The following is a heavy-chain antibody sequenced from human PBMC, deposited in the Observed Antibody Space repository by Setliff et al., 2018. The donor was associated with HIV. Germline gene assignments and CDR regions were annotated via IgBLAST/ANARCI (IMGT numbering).Heavy chain of an antibody. D-gene: IGHD2-15*01. CDR3: ARAGAAETSHFDY. CDR2: IGAFNGNT. V-gene: IGHV1-18*01. CDR1: GYTFTDFG. Sequence: ASVKVSCKASGYTFTDFGITWVRQASGQGLEWMGWIGAFNGNTHYPQNLQGRVTMTTDTSTRTAYMELRSLRSDDTAVYFCARAGAAETSHFDYWGQGTLVTVSS. J-gene: IGHJ4*02.